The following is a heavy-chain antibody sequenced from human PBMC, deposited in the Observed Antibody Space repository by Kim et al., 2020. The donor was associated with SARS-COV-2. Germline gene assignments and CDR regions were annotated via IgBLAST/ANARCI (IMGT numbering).Heavy chain of an antibody. Sequence: GGSLRLSCAASGFTFSSYGMHWVRQAPGKGLEWVAVIWYDGSNKYYADSVKGRFTISRDNSKNTRXLQMNSLRAEDTAVYYCASAGXGSYFTFDYWGQGPXVTVSS. D-gene: IGHD3-10*01. V-gene: IGHV3-33*01. J-gene: IGHJ4*02. CDR3: ASAGXGSYFTFDY. CDR1: GFTFSSYG. CDR2: IWYDGSNK.